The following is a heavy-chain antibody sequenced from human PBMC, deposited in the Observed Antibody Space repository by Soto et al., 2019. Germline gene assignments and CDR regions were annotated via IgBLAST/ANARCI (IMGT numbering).Heavy chain of an antibody. V-gene: IGHV4-30-4*01. D-gene: IGHD4-17*01. CDR3: ARVLYGGARY. J-gene: IGHJ4*02. CDR1: GGSINGGDFH. Sequence: QLQLQESGPGLVKPSQTLSLTCTLSGGSINGGDFHWTLIRQPPGKCLVWIGSTYAYNSENTYYSPSLRSRVVISADSSNDQFSLPLTSVTATDTAVYYCARVLYGGARYWGPGTLVTVSS. CDR2: TYAYNSENT.